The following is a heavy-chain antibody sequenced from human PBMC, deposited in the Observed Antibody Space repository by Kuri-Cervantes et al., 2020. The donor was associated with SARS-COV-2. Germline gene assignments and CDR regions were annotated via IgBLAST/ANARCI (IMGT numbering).Heavy chain of an antibody. CDR3: ARVVGDYPYYYYYGMDV. D-gene: IGHD4-17*01. CDR2: ISAYNGNT. J-gene: IGHJ6*02. Sequence: ASVKVSCKASGGTFSSYAISWVRQAPGQGLEWMGWISAYNGNTNYAQKLQGRVTMTTDTSTSTAYMELRSLRSDDTAVYYCARVVGDYPYYYYYGMDVWGQGTTVTVSS. CDR1: GGTFSSYA. V-gene: IGHV1-18*01.